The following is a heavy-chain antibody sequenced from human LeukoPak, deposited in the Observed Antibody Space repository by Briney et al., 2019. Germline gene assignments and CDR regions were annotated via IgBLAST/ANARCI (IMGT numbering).Heavy chain of an antibody. Sequence: GGSLRLSCAASGFTFSSYSMNWVRQAPGKGLEWVSSISSSSSYVYYADSVKGRFTISRDNAKNSLYLQMNSLRAEDTAVYYCARSGTVAKFDYWGQGTLVTVSS. V-gene: IGHV3-21*01. CDR3: ARSGTVAKFDY. J-gene: IGHJ4*02. CDR2: ISSSSSYV. D-gene: IGHD5-12*01. CDR1: GFTFSSYS.